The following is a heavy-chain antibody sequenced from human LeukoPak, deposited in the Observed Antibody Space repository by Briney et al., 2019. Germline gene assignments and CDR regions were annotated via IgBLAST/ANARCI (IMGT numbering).Heavy chain of an antibody. CDR3: ARDPSSVTLYFSDY. CDR1: GYTFRGNY. Sequence: ASVKISCKASGYTFRGNYIHWLRQAPGQGLEWMGWIDANNGDTKSAQKFQGRVTMSRDTSISTAYMDLSSLSPDDAAVYYCARDPSSVTLYFSDYWGQGTLVTVSS. D-gene: IGHD4-11*01. J-gene: IGHJ4*02. CDR2: IDANNGDT. V-gene: IGHV1-2*02.